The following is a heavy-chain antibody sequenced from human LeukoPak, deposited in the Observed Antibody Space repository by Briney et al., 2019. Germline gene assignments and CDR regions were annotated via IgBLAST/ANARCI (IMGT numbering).Heavy chain of an antibody. CDR1: GYTFTSYG. Sequence: ASVKVSCKASGYTFTSYGISWVRQAPGQGLEWRGWISAYNGNTNYAQKLQGRVTMTTDTSTSTAYMELRSMRSDDTAVYYCARVFYDSSGYYLDYWGQGTLVTVSS. CDR2: ISAYNGNT. CDR3: ARVFYDSSGYYLDY. J-gene: IGHJ4*02. V-gene: IGHV1-18*01. D-gene: IGHD3-22*01.